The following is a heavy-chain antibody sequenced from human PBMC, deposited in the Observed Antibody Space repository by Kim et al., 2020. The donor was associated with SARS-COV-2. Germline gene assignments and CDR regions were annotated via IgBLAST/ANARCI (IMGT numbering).Heavy chain of an antibody. CDR3: AKTTTGTTRGTFDY. CDR1: GFTFSSYG. CDR2: ISYDGSNK. J-gene: IGHJ4*02. V-gene: IGHV3-30*18. D-gene: IGHD1-7*01. Sequence: GGSLRLSCAASGFTFSSYGMHWVRQAPGKGLEWVAVISYDGSNKYYADSVKGRFTISRDNSKNTLYLQMNSLRAEDTAVYYCAKTTTGTTRGTFDYWGQGTLVTVSS.